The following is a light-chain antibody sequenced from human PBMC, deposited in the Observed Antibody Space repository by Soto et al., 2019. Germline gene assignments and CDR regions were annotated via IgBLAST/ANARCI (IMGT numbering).Light chain of an antibody. CDR1: SSDVGYYNY. CDR3: SSYTSNTNCV. Sequence: HSVLTQPASVSGSPGQSITISCTGTSSDVGYYNYVSWYQQHPGKAPKLLIYEVTNRPSGVSNRFSGSKSGNTASLTISGLQAEDEADYYCSSYTSNTNCVLGTGTQVIVL. CDR2: EVT. V-gene: IGLV2-14*01. J-gene: IGLJ1*01.